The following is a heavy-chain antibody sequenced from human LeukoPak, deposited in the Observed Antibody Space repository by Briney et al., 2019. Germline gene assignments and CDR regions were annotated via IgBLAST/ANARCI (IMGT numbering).Heavy chain of an antibody. CDR2: INPNSGGS. J-gene: IGHJ4*02. V-gene: IGHV1-2*06. CDR1: GYTFIDYY. Sequence: ASVKVSCKASGYTFIDYYIHWVRQAPGQGLEWMGRINPNSGGSNYAQNFQGRVTMTRDTSISTAYMELSRLRSDDTAVYYCARDLPSTSNWELDYWGQGTLLTVSS. D-gene: IGHD7-27*01. CDR3: ARDLPSTSNWELDY.